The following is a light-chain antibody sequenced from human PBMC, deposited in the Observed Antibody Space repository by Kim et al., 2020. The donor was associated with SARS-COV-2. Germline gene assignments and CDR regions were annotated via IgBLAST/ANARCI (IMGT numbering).Light chain of an antibody. CDR1: QSISSH. CDR2: AAS. J-gene: IGKJ3*01. Sequence: DIQMTQSPSSLSASVGDRVTITCRTTQSISSHLNWYQQKPGRAPKLLISAASTLQGGVPSRFSGSGSETDFTLTISSLQPEDFATYFCQQSYITPLTFVPGTKVDIK. CDR3: QQSYITPLT. V-gene: IGKV1-39*01.